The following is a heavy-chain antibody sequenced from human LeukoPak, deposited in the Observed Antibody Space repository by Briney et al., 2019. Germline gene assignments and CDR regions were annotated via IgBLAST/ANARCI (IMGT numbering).Heavy chain of an antibody. CDR3: ARYYSDIGAFDI. V-gene: IGHV4-39*07. CDR1: GGSISSSSYY. Sequence: SETLSLTCTVSGGSISSSSYYWGWIRQPPAKGLEWIGSIYYSGGTYYNPSLKSRVTISVDTSKNQFSLKLSSVTAADTAVYYCARYYSDIGAFDIWGQGTMVTVSS. CDR2: IYYSGGT. D-gene: IGHD4-17*01. J-gene: IGHJ3*02.